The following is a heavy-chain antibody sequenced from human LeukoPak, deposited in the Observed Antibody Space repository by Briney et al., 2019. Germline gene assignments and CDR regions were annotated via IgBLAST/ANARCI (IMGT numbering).Heavy chain of an antibody. CDR2: IYYSGTT. V-gene: IGHV4-31*03. CDR1: GGSISSGAYF. Sequence: SETLSLTYTVSGGSISSGAYFWSWIRQHPGKGLEWIGFIYYSGTTYYNPSLKSRLTLSKDTSKNHFSLTLSSVTAADTAVYYCARAHGSGGDYFDYWGQGTLVTVSS. CDR3: ARAHGSGGDYFDY. J-gene: IGHJ4*02. D-gene: IGHD5-12*01.